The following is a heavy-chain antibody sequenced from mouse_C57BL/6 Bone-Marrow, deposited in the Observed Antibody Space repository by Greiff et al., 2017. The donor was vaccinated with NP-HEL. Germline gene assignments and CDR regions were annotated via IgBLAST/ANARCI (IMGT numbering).Heavy chain of an antibody. CDR2: IDPENGDT. J-gene: IGHJ1*03. CDR3: TRGLLWYFDV. D-gene: IGHD2-3*01. CDR1: GFNIKDDY. V-gene: IGHV14-4*01. Sequence: VQLKESGAELVRPGASVKLSCTASGFNIKDDYMHWVKQRPEQGLEWIGWIDPENGDTEYASKFQGKATITADTSSNTAYLQLSSLTSEDTAVYYCTRGLLWYFDVWGTGTTVTVSS.